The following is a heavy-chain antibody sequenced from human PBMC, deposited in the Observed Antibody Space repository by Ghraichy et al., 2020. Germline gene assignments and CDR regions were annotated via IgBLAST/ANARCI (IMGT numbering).Heavy chain of an antibody. J-gene: IGHJ5*02. V-gene: IGHV4-59*08. Sequence: SETLSLTCTVSGGSISSYYWSWIRQPPGKGLEWIGYIYYSGSTNYNPSLKSRVTISVDTSKNQFSLKLSSVTAADTAVYYCARHRFWSGYLPGGFDPWGQGTLVTVSS. CDR1: GGSISSYY. CDR2: IYYSGST. CDR3: ARHRFWSGYLPGGFDP. D-gene: IGHD3-3*01.